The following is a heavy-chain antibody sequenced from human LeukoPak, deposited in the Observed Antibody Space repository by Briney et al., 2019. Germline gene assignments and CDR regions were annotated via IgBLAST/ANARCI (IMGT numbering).Heavy chain of an antibody. Sequence: GASVKVSCKASGYTLTSYAMNWVRQAPGQGLEWMGWINTNTGNPTYAQGFTGRFVFSLDTSVSTAYLQISSLKAEDTAVYYCAGFGWGSGSYPTETLCYRGQGTPGT. CDR3: AGFGWGSGSYPTETLCY. V-gene: IGHV7-4-1*02. CDR1: GYTLTSYA. J-gene: IGHJ4*01. CDR2: INTNTGNP. D-gene: IGHD3-10*01.